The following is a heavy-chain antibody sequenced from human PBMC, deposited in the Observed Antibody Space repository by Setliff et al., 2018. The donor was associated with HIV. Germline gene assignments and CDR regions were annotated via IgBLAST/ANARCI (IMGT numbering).Heavy chain of an antibody. CDR3: ASPSFGDVDYYYGMDV. V-gene: IGHV1-46*01. CDR2: INPSGGST. J-gene: IGHJ6*02. Sequence: ASVKVSCKASGYTFTSYYMHWVRQAPGQGLEWMGIINPSGGSTSYAQKFQGRVTMTRDTSTSTVYMDLSSLRSEDTAVYYCASPSFGDVDYYYGMDVWGQGTTVTVSS. D-gene: IGHD3-10*01. CDR1: GYTFTSYY.